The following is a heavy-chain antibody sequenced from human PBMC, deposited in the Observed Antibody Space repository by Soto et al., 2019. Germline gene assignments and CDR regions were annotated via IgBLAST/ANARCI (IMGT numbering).Heavy chain of an antibody. D-gene: IGHD3-22*01. J-gene: IGHJ4*02. CDR1: GGTFSSYA. CDR3: ARDGLGYDSSGEGPL. Sequence: ASVKVSCKASGGTFSSYAISWVRQAPGQGLEWMGGIIPIFGTANYAQKFQGRVTITADKSTSTAYMELSSLRSEDTAVYYCARDGLGYDSSGEGPLWGQGTLVTVSS. CDR2: IIPIFGTA. V-gene: IGHV1-69*06.